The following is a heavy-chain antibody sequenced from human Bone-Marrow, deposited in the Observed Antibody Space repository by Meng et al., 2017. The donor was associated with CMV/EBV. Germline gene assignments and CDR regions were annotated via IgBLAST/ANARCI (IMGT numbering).Heavy chain of an antibody. CDR3: TRESGVYTYYYDSSGLLDY. CDR2: IRSKAYGGTT. J-gene: IGHJ4*02. Sequence: GESLKISCTASGFTFGDYAMSWVRQAPGKGLEWVGFIRSKAYGGTTEYAASVKGRFTISRDDSKSIAYLQMNSLKTEDTAVYYCTRESGVYTYYYDSSGLLDYWGQGTLVTFSS. V-gene: IGHV3-49*04. CDR1: GFTFGDYA. D-gene: IGHD3-22*01.